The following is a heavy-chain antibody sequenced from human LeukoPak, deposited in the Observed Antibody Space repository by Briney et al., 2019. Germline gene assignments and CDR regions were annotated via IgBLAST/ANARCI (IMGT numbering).Heavy chain of an antibody. J-gene: IGHJ4*02. D-gene: IGHD6-19*01. CDR3: ARSQGIAVAGFDY. CDR2: IYPGDSDT. V-gene: IGHV5-51*01. CDR1: GYSFTSYC. Sequence: GESLKISCKGSGYSFTSYCIGWVRQMPGKGLEWMGIIYPGDSDTRYSPSFQGQFTISADKSISTAYLQWSSLKASDTAMYYCARSQGIAVAGFDYWGQGTLVTVSS.